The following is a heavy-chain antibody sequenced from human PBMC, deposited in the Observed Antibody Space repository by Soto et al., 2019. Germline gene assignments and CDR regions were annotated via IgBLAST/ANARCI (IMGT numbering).Heavy chain of an antibody. V-gene: IGHV1-3*01. Sequence: ASLKVSCKASGYTFTSYAMYWVRASPGQRLEWMGWINAGNGNTKYSQKFQGRVTITRDTSASTAYMELSSLRSEDTAVYYCARDLNYDILTGFGAFDIWGQGTMVTVSS. J-gene: IGHJ3*02. CDR2: INAGNGNT. CDR3: ARDLNYDILTGFGAFDI. D-gene: IGHD3-9*01. CDR1: GYTFTSYA.